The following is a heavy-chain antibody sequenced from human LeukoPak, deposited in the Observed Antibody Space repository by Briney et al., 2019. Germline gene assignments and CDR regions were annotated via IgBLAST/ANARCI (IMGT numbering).Heavy chain of an antibody. CDR3: ARARRLLWFGELLAWYFGL. V-gene: IGHV4-30-4*01. Sequence: SETLSLTCTVSSASISGGDYYWSWIRQPPGKGLEWFGYIYYSGSTYYNPSLKSRVTISVDTSKNQFSLNLNSVTAADTAVYYCARARRLLWFGELLAWYFGLWGRGTLVTVSS. D-gene: IGHD3-10*01. CDR2: IYYSGST. J-gene: IGHJ2*01. CDR1: SASISGGDYY.